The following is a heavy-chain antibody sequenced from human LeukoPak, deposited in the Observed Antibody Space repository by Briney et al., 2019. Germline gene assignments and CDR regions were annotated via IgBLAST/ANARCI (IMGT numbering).Heavy chain of an antibody. D-gene: IGHD3-10*01. Sequence: ESGPTLVNPTQTLTLTCSFSGFSLTTTGMCVTWIRQPPGKALEWLGRIDWEDDKYYSTSLKTRLSISKDTSKNQVVLTLTNVDPVDTGTYYCARLSQVMVRGDYFDYWGQGILVTVSS. CDR3: ARLSQVMVRGDYFDY. CDR1: GFSLTTTGMC. J-gene: IGHJ4*02. V-gene: IGHV2-70*12. CDR2: IDWEDDK.